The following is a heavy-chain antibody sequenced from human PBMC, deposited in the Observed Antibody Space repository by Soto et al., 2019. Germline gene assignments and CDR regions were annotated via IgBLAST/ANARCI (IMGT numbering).Heavy chain of an antibody. CDR1: GFTFSSYA. Sequence: PGGSLRLSCVASGFTFSSYAMHWVRQAPGKGLEWVAVISYDGSNKYYADSVKGRFTISRDNSKNTLYLQMNSLRAEDTAVYYCAREVGTGSSYYYYYGMDVWGQGTTVTVSS. J-gene: IGHJ6*02. V-gene: IGHV3-30-3*01. CDR2: ISYDGSNK. CDR3: AREVGTGSSYYYYYGMDV. D-gene: IGHD6-6*01.